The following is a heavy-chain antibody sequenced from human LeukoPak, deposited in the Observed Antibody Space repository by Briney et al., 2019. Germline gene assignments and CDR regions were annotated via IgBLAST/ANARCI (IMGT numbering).Heavy chain of an antibody. CDR1: GGSISSSSYY. V-gene: IGHV4-39*01. D-gene: IGHD6-6*01. CDR3: ARHSLAARLNYYYMDV. Sequence: SETLSLTCTVSGGSISSSSYYWGWIRPPPGKGLEWIVSIFYSGSTYYNPSLKSRVTISVDTSKNQFSLKLSSVTAADTAVYYCARHSLAARLNYYYMDVWGKGTTVTVSS. J-gene: IGHJ6*03. CDR2: IFYSGST.